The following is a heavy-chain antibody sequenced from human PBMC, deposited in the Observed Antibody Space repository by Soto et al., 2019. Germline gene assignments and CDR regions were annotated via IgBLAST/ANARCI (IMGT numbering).Heavy chain of an antibody. V-gene: IGHV1-18*01. CDR2: ISAYNGNT. Sequence: QVQLVQSGAEVKKPGASVKVSCKASGYTFTSYGISWVRQAPGQGLEWMGWISAYNGNTNYAQKLQGRVTMTTDISTSTAYMELRSLRSDDTAVYYCARVPPYCGGDCYSSHFDYWGQGTLVTVSS. CDR3: ARVPPYCGGDCYSSHFDY. CDR1: GYTFTSYG. J-gene: IGHJ4*02. D-gene: IGHD2-21*02.